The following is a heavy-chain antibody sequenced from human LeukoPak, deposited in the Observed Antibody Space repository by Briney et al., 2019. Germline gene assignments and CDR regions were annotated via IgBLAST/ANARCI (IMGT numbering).Heavy chain of an antibody. V-gene: IGHV4-39*01. CDR2: IYYSGST. CDR3: ARRILGGGYYDSSGYQDAFDI. CDR1: GGSISSSSYY. J-gene: IGHJ3*02. Sequence: SETLSLTCTVSGGSISSSSYYWGWHRQPPGRGGEGIGSIYYSGSTYDNPSRKSRVTISVDTTKTHFSLKLSSVTAADTAVYYCARRILGGGYYDSSGYQDAFDIWGQGTMVTVSS. D-gene: IGHD3-22*01.